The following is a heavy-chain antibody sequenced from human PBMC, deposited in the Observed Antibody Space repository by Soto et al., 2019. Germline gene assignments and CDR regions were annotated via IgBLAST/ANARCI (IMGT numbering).Heavy chain of an antibody. CDR3: LVASAAY. V-gene: IGHV3-64D*06. J-gene: IGHJ4*02. Sequence: NWVRQAPGKGLEYVSGITSNGGSTFYADSVKGRFIISRDNSQNTVYLQMSSLTTADTAVYYCLVASAAYWGQGTQVTVSS. CDR2: ITSNGGST. D-gene: IGHD6-13*01.